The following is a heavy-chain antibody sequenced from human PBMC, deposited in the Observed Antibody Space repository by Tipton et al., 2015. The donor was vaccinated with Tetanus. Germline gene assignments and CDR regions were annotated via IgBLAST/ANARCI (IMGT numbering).Heavy chain of an antibody. D-gene: IGHD3-3*01. CDR2: ISNSGRT. V-gene: IGHV4-61*08. Sequence: TLSLTCTVSGGSVRGGDYQWNWIRQPPGKGLEWLAYISNSGRTNSNYSLKSRNAISRDTSKNQFSLRLSSVTAADSAVYYCARANYESSKKGPFDSWGQGTLVIVSS. CDR1: GGSVRGGDYQ. CDR3: ARANYESSKKGPFDS. J-gene: IGHJ4*02.